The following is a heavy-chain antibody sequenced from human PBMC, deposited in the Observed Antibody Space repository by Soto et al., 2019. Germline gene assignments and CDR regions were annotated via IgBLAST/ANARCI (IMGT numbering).Heavy chain of an antibody. CDR2: FEPEDGET. D-gene: IGHD2-2*02. V-gene: IGHV1-24*01. CDR1: AYTLTESS. Sequence: GASVTDSCMLSAYTLTESSMLRVRRSPVKVLKWLGGFEPEDGETIYAQKCHGRDNMNEHTSTDTAYMELSSLRSEDTAVYYCAISGALHIGPLYNFWGHGTLVTVSS. J-gene: IGHJ4*01. CDR3: AISGALHIGPLYNF.